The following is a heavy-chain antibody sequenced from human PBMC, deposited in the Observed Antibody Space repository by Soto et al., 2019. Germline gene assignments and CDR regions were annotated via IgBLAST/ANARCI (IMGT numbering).Heavy chain of an antibody. CDR3: ARVPDR. CDR2: IYHSGST. V-gene: IGHV4-30-2*01. CDR1: GGSISSGGYS. J-gene: IGHJ5*02. D-gene: IGHD2-2*01. Sequence: PSETLSLTCAVSGGSISSGGYSWSWIRQPPGKGLEWIGYIYHSGSTYYNPSLKSRVTISVDRSKNQFSLKLSSVTAADAAVYYCARVPDRWGQGTLVTVSS.